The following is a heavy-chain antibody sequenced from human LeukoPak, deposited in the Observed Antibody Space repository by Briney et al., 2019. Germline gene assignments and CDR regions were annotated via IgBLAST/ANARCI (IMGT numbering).Heavy chain of an antibody. CDR3: ARSGIVATINFDY. Sequence: SETLSLTCTVSGGSISSYYWSWIRQPPGKGLEWIGYIYYSGSTNYNPSLKSRVTISVDTSKNQFSLKLSPVTAADTAVYYCARSGIVATINFDYWGQGTLVTVSS. J-gene: IGHJ4*02. CDR2: IYYSGST. CDR1: GGSISSYY. V-gene: IGHV4-59*01. D-gene: IGHD5-12*01.